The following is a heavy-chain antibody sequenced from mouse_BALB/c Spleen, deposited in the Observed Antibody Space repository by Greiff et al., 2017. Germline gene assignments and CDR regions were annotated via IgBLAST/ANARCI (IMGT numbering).Heavy chain of an antibody. D-gene: IGHD1-2*01. Sequence: QVQLQQSGAELAKPGASVKMSCKASGYTFTSYWMHWVKQRPGQGLEWIGYINPSTGYTEYNQKFKDKATLTADKSSSTAYMQLSSLTSEDSAVYYCASHYYGFFYAMDYGGQGTSVTVSS. V-gene: IGHV1-7*01. CDR1: GYTFTSYW. J-gene: IGHJ4*01. CDR3: ASHYYGFFYAMDY. CDR2: INPSTGYT.